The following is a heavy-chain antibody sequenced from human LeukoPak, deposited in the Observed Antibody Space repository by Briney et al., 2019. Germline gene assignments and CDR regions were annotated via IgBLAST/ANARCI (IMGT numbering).Heavy chain of an antibody. Sequence: SVKVSCKASGCTFSSYAISWVRQAPGQGLEWMGGIFPVFGTANYAQKFQGRVTITADKSTSTAYMELSSLRAADTAVYYCARGEAYYDSSGPNDYWGQGTLVTVSS. V-gene: IGHV1-69*06. D-gene: IGHD3-22*01. J-gene: IGHJ4*02. CDR3: ARGEAYYDSSGPNDY. CDR1: GCTFSSYA. CDR2: IFPVFGTA.